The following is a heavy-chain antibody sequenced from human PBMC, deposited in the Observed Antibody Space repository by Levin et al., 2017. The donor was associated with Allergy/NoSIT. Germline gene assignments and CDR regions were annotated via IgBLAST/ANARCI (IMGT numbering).Heavy chain of an antibody. CDR2: IRGDNGNT. CDR1: GYTFSSYG. V-gene: IGHV1-18*01. J-gene: IGHJ4*02. Sequence: ASVKVSCKTSGYTFSSYGITWVRQAPGQGLEWMGWIRGDNGNTRYAQKFQGRVTMTTDTSTSTIYMEMTNLRADDTAVYYCTGWGIAVPGTKGKVIDHWGQGTLVTVSS. D-gene: IGHD6-13*01. CDR3: TGWGIAVPGTKGKVIDH.